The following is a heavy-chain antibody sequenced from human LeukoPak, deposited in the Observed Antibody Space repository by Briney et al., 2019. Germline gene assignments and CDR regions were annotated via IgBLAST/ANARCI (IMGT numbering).Heavy chain of an antibody. D-gene: IGHD3-3*01. V-gene: IGHV4-34*01. CDR3: AREGSDTIFGVAYFYYMDV. J-gene: IGHJ6*03. CDR2: INHSGST. CDR1: GGSFSGYY. Sequence: PSETLSLTCAVYGGSFSGYYWSWIRQPPGKGLEWIGEINHSGSTNYNPSLKSRVTISVDTSKNQFSLKLSSVTAADTAVYYCAREGSDTIFGVAYFYYMDVWGKGTTVTVSS.